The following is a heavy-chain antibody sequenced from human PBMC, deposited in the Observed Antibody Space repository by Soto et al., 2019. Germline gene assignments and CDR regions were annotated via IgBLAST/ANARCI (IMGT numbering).Heavy chain of an antibody. J-gene: IGHJ3*02. CDR1: GFTFSSYS. CDR3: AREVGSIVVVVAATHDAFDI. D-gene: IGHD2-15*01. Sequence: ESGGGLVKPGGSLRLSCAASGFTFSSYSMNWVRQAPGKGLEWVSSISSSSSYIYYADSVKGRFTISRDSAKNSLYLQMNSLRAEDTAVYYCAREVGSIVVVVAATHDAFDIWGQGTMVTVSS. V-gene: IGHV3-21*01. CDR2: ISSSSSYI.